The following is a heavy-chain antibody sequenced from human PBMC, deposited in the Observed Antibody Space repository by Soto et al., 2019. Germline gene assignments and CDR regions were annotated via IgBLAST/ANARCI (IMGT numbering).Heavy chain of an antibody. CDR1: GYSFAGYW. CDR3: ARQIYDSDTGPNFQYYFDS. J-gene: IGHJ4*02. Sequence: GESLKISCKGSGYSFAGYWITWVRQKPGKGLEWMGRIDPSDSQTYYSPSFRGHVTISVTKSITTVFLQWSSLRASDTAMFYCARQIYDSDTGPNFQYYFDSWGQGTPVTVSS. D-gene: IGHD3-22*01. CDR2: IDPSDSQT. V-gene: IGHV5-10-1*01.